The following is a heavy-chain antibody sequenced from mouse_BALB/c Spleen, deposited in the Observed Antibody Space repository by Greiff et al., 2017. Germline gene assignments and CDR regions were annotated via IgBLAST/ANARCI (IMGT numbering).Heavy chain of an antibody. Sequence: EVKVVGSGGGLVKPGGSLKLSCAASGFTFSSYAMSWVRQTPEKRLEWVASISSGGSTYYPDSVKGRFTISRDNARNILYLQMSSLRSEDTAMYYCAREYGNYGYFDVWGAGTTVTVSS. CDR1: GFTFSSYA. CDR2: ISSGGST. J-gene: IGHJ1*01. D-gene: IGHD2-10*02. V-gene: IGHV5-6-5*01. CDR3: AREYGNYGYFDV.